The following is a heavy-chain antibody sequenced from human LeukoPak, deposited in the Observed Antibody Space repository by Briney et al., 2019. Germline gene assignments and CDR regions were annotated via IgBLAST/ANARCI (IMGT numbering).Heavy chain of an antibody. CDR3: ARDPRYCSGGSCCIDH. Sequence: PGRSLRLSCAASGFTFSSYGMHWVRQAPGKGLEWVAVIWYDGSNKYYADSVKGRFTISRDNSKNTLYLQMNSLRAEDTAVYYCARDPRYCSGGSCCIDHWGQGTLVTVSS. D-gene: IGHD2-15*01. CDR2: IWYDGSNK. V-gene: IGHV3-33*01. CDR1: GFTFSSYG. J-gene: IGHJ4*02.